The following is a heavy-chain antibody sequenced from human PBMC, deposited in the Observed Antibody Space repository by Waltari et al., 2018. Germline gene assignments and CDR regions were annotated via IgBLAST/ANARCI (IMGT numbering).Heavy chain of an antibody. CDR3: VSEGVAIPVHMSIFDY. V-gene: IGHV3-74*01. CDR1: GFTFSSYW. Sequence: GLVQPGGSLRLSCAASGFTFSSYWMHWVRQAPGKGLVWVSRINSDGSSTSYADSVKGRFTISRDNAKNALYLQMNSLRAEDTAVYYCVSEGVAIPVHMSIFDYWGQGALVAVSS. D-gene: IGHD3-3*02. CDR2: INSDGSST. J-gene: IGHJ4*02.